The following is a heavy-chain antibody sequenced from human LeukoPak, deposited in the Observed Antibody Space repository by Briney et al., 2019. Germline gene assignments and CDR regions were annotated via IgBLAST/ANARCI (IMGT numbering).Heavy chain of an antibody. Sequence: SETLSLTCGVSGGAFSGYYWSWIRQAPGKGLEWIGEINHSGSTNYNPSLKSRVTISVDTSKNQFSLKLSSVTAADTAVYYCARVIGYCSSTSCYGGHCYYYYMDVWGKGTTVTVSS. J-gene: IGHJ6*03. V-gene: IGHV4-34*01. CDR1: GGAFSGYY. CDR2: INHSGST. CDR3: ARVIGYCSSTSCYGGHCYYYYMDV. D-gene: IGHD2-2*01.